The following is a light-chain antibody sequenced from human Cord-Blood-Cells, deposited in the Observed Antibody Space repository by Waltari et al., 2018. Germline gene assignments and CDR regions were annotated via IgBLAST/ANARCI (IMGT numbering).Light chain of an antibody. CDR2: DAS. CDR3: QQYDNLYT. CDR1: QDMSNY. V-gene: IGKV1-33*01. Sequence: DIQMTPSPSSLSASVVDRVTITCQASQDMSNYLNWYQQKPGKAPKLLIYDASNLETGVPSRFSGSGSGTDFTFTISSLQPEDIATYYCQQYDNLYTFGQETKLEIK. J-gene: IGKJ2*01.